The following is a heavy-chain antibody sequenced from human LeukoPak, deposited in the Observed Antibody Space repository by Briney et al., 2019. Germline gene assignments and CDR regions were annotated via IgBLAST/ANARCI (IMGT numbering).Heavy chain of an antibody. CDR3: ARHGYYGSGSYYDYFDY. J-gene: IGHJ4*02. CDR2: IYPGDSDT. V-gene: IGHV5-51*01. Sequence: GESLKISCKGSGYSFTSYWIGCVRQMRGKGLEWMGIIYPGDSDTRYSPSFQGQVTISADKSISTAYLQWSSLKASDTAMYYCARHGYYGSGSYYDYFDYWGQGTLVTVSS. D-gene: IGHD3-10*01. CDR1: GYSFTSYW.